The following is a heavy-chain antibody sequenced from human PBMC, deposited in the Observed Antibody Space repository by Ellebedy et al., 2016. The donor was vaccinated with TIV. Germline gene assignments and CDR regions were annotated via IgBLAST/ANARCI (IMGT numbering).Heavy chain of an antibody. J-gene: IGHJ3*02. CDR3: AKAVGRELGYSYGYGFDI. V-gene: IGHV3-23*01. Sequence: GESLKISCAASGFTFSSYAIAWVRQAPGKGLEWVAAVGSRNDYTYNADSVRSTISRDNSKNTVDLRLSSLRVEDTAVYYCAKAVGRELGYSYGYGFDIWGQGTMVTVSS. D-gene: IGHD5-18*01. CDR1: GFTFSSYA. CDR2: VGSRNDYT.